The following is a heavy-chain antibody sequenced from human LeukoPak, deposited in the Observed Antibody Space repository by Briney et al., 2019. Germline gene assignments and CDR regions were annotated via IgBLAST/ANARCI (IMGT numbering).Heavy chain of an antibody. CDR1: GYTFTSYY. J-gene: IGHJ6*02. CDR2: INPSGGST. V-gene: IGHV1-46*01. CDR3: ARIQVNWYGEVTPLSPPNYGMDV. D-gene: IGHD3-10*01. Sequence: ASVKVSCKASGYTFTSYYMHWVRQAPGQGLGWMGIINPSGGSTSYAQKFQSRVTMTRDTSTSTVYMELRGLRSDDTAVYYCARIQVNWYGEVTPLSPPNYGMDVWGQGTTVIVSS.